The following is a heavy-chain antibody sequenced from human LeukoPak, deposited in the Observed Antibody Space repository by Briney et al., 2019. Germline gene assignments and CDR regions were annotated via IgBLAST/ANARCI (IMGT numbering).Heavy chain of an antibody. J-gene: IGHJ5*02. D-gene: IGHD1-7*01. V-gene: IGHV3-7*01. CDR2: IKRDGSEK. CDR3: ARDAGTRDWFDP. CDR1: GLTFSDYW. Sequence: GGSLRLSCEASGLTFSDYWMTWVRQPPGKGLEWVANIKRDGSEKYYVDSVKGRFTISRDNAKNSLYLQMNTLRVEDTAVYYCARDAGTRDWFDPWGQGTLVTVSS.